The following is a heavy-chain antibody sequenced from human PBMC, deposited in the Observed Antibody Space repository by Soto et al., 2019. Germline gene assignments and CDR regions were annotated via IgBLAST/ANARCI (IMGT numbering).Heavy chain of an antibody. CDR3: AGTVSIAVAGPWAY. V-gene: IGHV1-2*02. CDR2: VTPNSGGT. CDR1: GYTFTGYY. D-gene: IGHD6-19*01. Sequence: QVQLVQSGAEVKKPGASVKVSCKASGYTFTGYYIHWARQAPGQGLEWMGWVTPNSGGTNSAQNFQGRVTMTRDPSISTDYMELSNLRADDTAVYDCAGTVSIAVAGPWAYWGQGTHVTVSS. J-gene: IGHJ4*02.